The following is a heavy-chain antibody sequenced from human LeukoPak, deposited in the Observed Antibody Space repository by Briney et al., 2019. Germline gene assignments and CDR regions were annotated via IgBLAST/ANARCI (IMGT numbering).Heavy chain of an antibody. V-gene: IGHV3-74*03. D-gene: IGHD5-12*01. CDR1: GFTFSSYW. J-gene: IGHJ4*02. CDR2: INSDGSSI. CDR3: AREGRVSGYDFDS. Sequence: GGSLRLSCAATGFTFSSYWMHWVRQDPGKGLVWVSRINSDGSSITYADSVKGRFTISRDNAKNTLYLQMNSLGVEDTAVYYCAREGRVSGYDFDSWGQGTLVTVSS.